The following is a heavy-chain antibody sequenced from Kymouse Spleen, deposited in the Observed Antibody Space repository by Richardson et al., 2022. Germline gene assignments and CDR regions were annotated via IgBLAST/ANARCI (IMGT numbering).Heavy chain of an antibody. V-gene: IGHV4-34*01. CDR1: GGSFSGYY. D-gene: IGHD2-2*02. J-gene: IGHJ5*02. Sequence: QVQLQQWGAGLLKPSETLSLTCAVYGGSFSGYYWSWIRQPPGKGLEWIGEINHSGSTNYNPSLKSRVTISVDTSKNQFSLKLSSVTAADTAVYYCARGYCSSTSCYRGNWFDPWGQGTLVTVSS. CDR3: ARGYCSSTSCYRGNWFDP. CDR2: INHSGST.